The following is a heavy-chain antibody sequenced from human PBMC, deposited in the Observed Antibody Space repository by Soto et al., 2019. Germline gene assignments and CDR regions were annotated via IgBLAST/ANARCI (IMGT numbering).Heavy chain of an antibody. Sequence: SETLSLTCAVYGGSFSGYYWGWNRQPPGKGLEWIGEINHSGNTNYNPSLKSRVTISVDTSKNQFYLKLSSVTAADTAVYYCAREDYGGNSGPNYWGQGTLVTVSS. J-gene: IGHJ4*02. CDR3: AREDYGGNSGPNY. CDR2: INHSGNT. CDR1: GGSFSGYY. D-gene: IGHD4-17*01. V-gene: IGHV4-34*01.